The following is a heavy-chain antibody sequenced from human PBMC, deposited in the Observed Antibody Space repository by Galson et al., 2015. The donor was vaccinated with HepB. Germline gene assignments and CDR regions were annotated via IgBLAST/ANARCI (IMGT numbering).Heavy chain of an antibody. J-gene: IGHJ3*02. CDR1: GFTFDDYA. CDR2: ISCNSGSI. CDR3: AKEPTGAFDI. Sequence: SLRLSCAASGFTFDDYAMHWVRQAPGKGLEWVSGISCNSGSIGYADSVKGRFTISRDNAKNSLCLQMNSLRAEDTALYYCAKEPTGAFDIWGQGTMVTVSS. V-gene: IGHV3-9*01. D-gene: IGHD3-9*01.